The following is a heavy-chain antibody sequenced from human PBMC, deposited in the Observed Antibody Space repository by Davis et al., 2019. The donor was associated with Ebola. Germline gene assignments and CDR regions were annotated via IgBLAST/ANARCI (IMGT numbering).Heavy chain of an antibody. CDR1: GGTFSSYA. V-gene: IGHV1-69*06. J-gene: IGHJ6*02. Sequence: SVKVSCKASGGTFSSYAISWVRQAPGQGLEWMGGIIPIFGTANYAQKFQGRVTITADKSTSTAYMELSSLRSEDTAVYYCARSMTYYYDSSGYPYYYGMDVWGQGTTVTVSS. D-gene: IGHD3-22*01. CDR3: ARSMTYYYDSSGYPYYYGMDV. CDR2: IIPIFGTA.